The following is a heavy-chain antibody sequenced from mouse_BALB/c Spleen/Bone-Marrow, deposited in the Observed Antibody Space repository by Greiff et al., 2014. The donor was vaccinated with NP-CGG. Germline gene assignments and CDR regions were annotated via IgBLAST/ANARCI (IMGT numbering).Heavy chain of an antibody. Sequence: VQLQQSGSVLVRPGTSVNLSCKAPGFTFTSSWMHWAKQRPGQGLEWIGDIHPNSGNTYYNEKFKGKATLTVDSSSSTAYVDLSSLTSEDSAVYFCARSYRFWYFDVWGAGTTVTVSS. V-gene: IGHV1S130*01. D-gene: IGHD2-14*01. CDR3: ARSYRFWYFDV. CDR2: IHPNSGNT. CDR1: GFTFTSSW. J-gene: IGHJ1*01.